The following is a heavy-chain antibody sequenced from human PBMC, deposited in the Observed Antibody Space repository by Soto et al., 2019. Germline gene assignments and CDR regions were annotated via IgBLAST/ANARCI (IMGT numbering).Heavy chain of an antibody. D-gene: IGHD2-15*01. CDR1: GYTFTSYG. Sequence: ASVKVSCKASGYTFTSYGISWVRQAPGQGLEWMGWISAYNGNTNYAQKLQGRVTMTTDTSTSTAYMELRSLRSDDTAVYYCARDQGGDIVVVVADGVYNWFDPWGQGTLVTVSS. J-gene: IGHJ5*02. V-gene: IGHV1-18*01. CDR3: ARDQGGDIVVVVADGVYNWFDP. CDR2: ISAYNGNT.